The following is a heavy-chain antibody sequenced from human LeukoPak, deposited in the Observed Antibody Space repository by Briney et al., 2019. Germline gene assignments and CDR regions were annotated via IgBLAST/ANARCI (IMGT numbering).Heavy chain of an antibody. J-gene: IGHJ4*02. CDR3: ARTLHSYGLSYYFDF. D-gene: IGHD5-18*01. CDR2: LYSGGDA. CDR1: GFVVKNNH. V-gene: IGHV3-53*01. Sequence: GWSLRLSCAASGFVVKNNHMGWVRQPPGKGLEWVSLLYSGGDASYADSVKGRFTISRDRSKNTLYLQMKSLKTEDTAVYYCARTLHSYGLSYYFDFWGQGTLLTVSS.